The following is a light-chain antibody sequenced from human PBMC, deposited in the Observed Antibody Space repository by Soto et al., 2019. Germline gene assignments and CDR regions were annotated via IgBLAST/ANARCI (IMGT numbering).Light chain of an antibody. J-gene: IGKJ4*01. V-gene: IGKV3-11*01. Sequence: EIVLTQSPGSLSWSSGEGATLSCRASQTVGYYLAWYQHKPGQAPRLLMSDASNRAIGVPARFSGSVSGTDFTLTISSLEPEDFAVYYCQVRTSWPPGITFGGGTRVEIK. CDR2: DAS. CDR1: QTVGYY. CDR3: QVRTSWPPGIT.